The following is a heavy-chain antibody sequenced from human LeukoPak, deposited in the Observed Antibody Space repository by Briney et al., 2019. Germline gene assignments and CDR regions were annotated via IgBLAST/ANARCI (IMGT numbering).Heavy chain of an antibody. J-gene: IGHJ4*02. CDR2: ISYDGSNK. Sequence: SCKASGYTFTSYYMHWVRQAPGKGLEWVAVISYDGSNKYYADSVEGRFTISRDNSKNTLYLQMNSLRAEDTAVYYCAKGLYYDILTVFDYWGQGTLVTVSS. CDR1: GYTFTSYY. D-gene: IGHD3-9*01. V-gene: IGHV3-30*18. CDR3: AKGLYYDILTVFDY.